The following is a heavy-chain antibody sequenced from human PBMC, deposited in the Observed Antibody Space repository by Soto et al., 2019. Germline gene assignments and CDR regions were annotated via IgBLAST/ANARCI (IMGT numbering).Heavy chain of an antibody. V-gene: IGHV3-66*01. J-gene: IGHJ5*02. CDR2: IYSGGNT. CDR3: ARGYWLDP. CDR1: GFTVSSSY. Sequence: EVQLVASGGGLVQPGGSLRLSCAASGFTVSSSYMTWVRQAPGEGLEWVSIIYSGGNTYYADSLKDRFTISRDNSKNTVYIQMNRLRPDGTAVYYCARGYWLDPWGQGTLVTVSS.